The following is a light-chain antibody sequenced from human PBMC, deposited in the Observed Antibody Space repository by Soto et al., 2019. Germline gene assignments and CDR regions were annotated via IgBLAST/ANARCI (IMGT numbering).Light chain of an antibody. V-gene: IGKV3-11*01. J-gene: IGKJ4*01. CDR2: DAS. Sequence: EIVLTQSPATLSLSPGERATLSCRASQSVSSYLAWYQQKPGHAPRLLLYDASNRATGIPARFSGSGSGTVFTLTISSLEPEDFAVYYCQQRSKWPPLTFGGGTKVEIK. CDR1: QSVSSY. CDR3: QQRSKWPPLT.